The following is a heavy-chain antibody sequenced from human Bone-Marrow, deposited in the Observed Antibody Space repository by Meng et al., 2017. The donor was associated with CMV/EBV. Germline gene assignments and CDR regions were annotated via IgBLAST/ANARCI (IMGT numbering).Heavy chain of an antibody. CDR2: ISSSGSTI. CDR1: GFTFSDYY. CDR3: ARGQSYGSGSYFVY. V-gene: IGHV3-11*01. Sequence: ASGFTFSDYYMSWIRQAPGKGLEWVSYISSSGSTIYYAASVKGRFTISRDNAKNSLYLQMNSLRAEDTAVYYCARGQSYGSGSYFVYWGQGTLVTVSS. J-gene: IGHJ4*02. D-gene: IGHD3-10*01.